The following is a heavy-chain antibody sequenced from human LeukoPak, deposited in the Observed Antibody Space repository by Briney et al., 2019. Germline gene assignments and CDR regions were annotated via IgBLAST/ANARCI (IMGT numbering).Heavy chain of an antibody. CDR2: IYYSGST. Sequence: SETLSLTCTVSGGSISNYYWSWIRQPPGKGLEWIGYIYYSGSTNYNPSLKSRVTISVDTSKNQFSLKLSSVTAADTAVYSCATGSRYGGYYFDYWGQGTLVTVSS. V-gene: IGHV4-59*08. D-gene: IGHD1-26*01. CDR1: GGSISNYY. CDR3: ATGSRYGGYYFDY. J-gene: IGHJ4*02.